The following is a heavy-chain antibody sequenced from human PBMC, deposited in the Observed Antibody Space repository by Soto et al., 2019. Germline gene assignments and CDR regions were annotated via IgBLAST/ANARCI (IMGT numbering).Heavy chain of an antibody. D-gene: IGHD3-3*01. V-gene: IGHV4-39*01. CDR1: GGSISSSSYY. J-gene: IGHJ4*02. CDR3: ATMNPSYYDFWSGSDY. CDR2: IYYSGST. Sequence: QLQLQESGPGLVKPSETLSLTCTVSGGSISSSSYYWGWIRQPPGKGLEWIGSIYYSGSTYYNPSLQSRLTISVDTSKDQFSLKLSSVTAADTAVYYCATMNPSYYDFWSGSDYWGQGTLVTVSS.